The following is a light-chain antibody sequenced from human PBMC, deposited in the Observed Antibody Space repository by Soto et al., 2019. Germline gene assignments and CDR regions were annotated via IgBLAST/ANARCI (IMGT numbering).Light chain of an antibody. Sequence: EIVITQSPATLSVSPGERATLSCRASQSVSSNLAWYQQKPGQAPRLLIYGASNRATGIPDRFSGSGSGTDFTLTISSLQPEDFATYYCQQANSFPLTFGGGTKVDIK. V-gene: IGKV3D-15*01. CDR1: QSVSSN. J-gene: IGKJ4*01. CDR3: QQANSFPLT. CDR2: GAS.